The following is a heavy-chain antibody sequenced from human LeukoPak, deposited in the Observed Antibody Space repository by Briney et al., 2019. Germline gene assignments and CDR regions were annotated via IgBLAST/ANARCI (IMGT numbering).Heavy chain of an antibody. J-gene: IGHJ2*01. Sequence: ASVKVSCKASGGTFSSYGISWVRQAPGQGLEWMGWISAYNGNTNYAQKLQGRVTMTTDTSTSTAYMELRSLRSDDTAVYYCARVSYFNWYFDLWGRGTLVTVSS. V-gene: IGHV1-18*01. D-gene: IGHD1-26*01. CDR1: GGTFSSYG. CDR3: ARVSYFNWYFDL. CDR2: ISAYNGNT.